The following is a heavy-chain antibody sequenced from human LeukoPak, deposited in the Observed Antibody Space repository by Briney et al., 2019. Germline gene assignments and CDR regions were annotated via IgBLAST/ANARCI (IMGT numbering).Heavy chain of an antibody. Sequence: ASVKVSCKASGYTFTSYGFNWVRQVPGQGLEWMGWISVHNGNPNYAKKLQGRVTLTTDTSTSTAYMELSSLRSEDTAVYYCARVPDCYDSSGQDYWGQGTLVTVSS. CDR3: ARVPDCYDSSGQDY. D-gene: IGHD3-22*01. V-gene: IGHV1-18*04. J-gene: IGHJ4*02. CDR1: GYTFTSYG. CDR2: ISVHNGNP.